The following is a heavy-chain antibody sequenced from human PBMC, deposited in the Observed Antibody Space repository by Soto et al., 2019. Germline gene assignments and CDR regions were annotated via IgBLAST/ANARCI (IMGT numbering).Heavy chain of an antibody. D-gene: IGHD2-21*02. Sequence: ASVKVSCKASGGTFRSYAISWVRQAPGQGLEWMGGIIPIFGTANYAQKFQGRVTITADESTSTAYMELSSLRSEDTAVYYCARDGYCGGDCYHAFDIWGQGTMVTVSS. CDR3: ARDGYCGGDCYHAFDI. J-gene: IGHJ3*02. CDR1: GGTFRSYA. CDR2: IIPIFGTA. V-gene: IGHV1-69*13.